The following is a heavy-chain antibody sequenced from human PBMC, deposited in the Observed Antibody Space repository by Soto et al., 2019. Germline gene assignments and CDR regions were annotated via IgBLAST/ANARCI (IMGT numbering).Heavy chain of an antibody. CDR2: INPGDSET. CDR1: GYTFTSYW. J-gene: IGHJ4*02. CDR3: ARNATYYDILSGYYFDY. V-gene: IGHV5-51*01. Sequence: GESLKISCKGSGYTFTSYWIGWVRQMPGKALEWMAIINPGDSETKYSPSFQGQVTISADKSINTAYLQWSSLKASDTAMYYCARNATYYDILSGYYFDYWGQGTQVTVSS. D-gene: IGHD3-9*01.